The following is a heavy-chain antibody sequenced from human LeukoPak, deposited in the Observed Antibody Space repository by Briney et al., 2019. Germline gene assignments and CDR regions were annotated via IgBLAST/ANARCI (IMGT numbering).Heavy chain of an antibody. CDR1: GGSISSGSYY. Sequence: SETLSLTCTVSGGSISSGSYYWSWIRQPPGKGLEWTGYIYYSGSTYYNPSLKSRVTISVDTSKNQFSLKLSSVTAADAAVYYCARVFKYYFDYWGQGTLVTVSS. D-gene: IGHD3-9*01. CDR3: ARVFKYYFDY. V-gene: IGHV4-30-4*07. J-gene: IGHJ4*02. CDR2: IYYSGST.